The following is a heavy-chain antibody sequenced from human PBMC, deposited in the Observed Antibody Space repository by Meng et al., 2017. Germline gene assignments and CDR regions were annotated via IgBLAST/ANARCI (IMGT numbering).Heavy chain of an antibody. CDR2: IYHSGST. V-gene: IGHV4-31*03. CDR3: ASVVRGVINFDY. Sequence: QVQLPEAGPGRGKLSQTRPLTFTVSGGSISSGGYYWSWIRQHPGKGLEWIGYIYHSGSTYYNPSLKSRVTISVDTSKNQFSLKLSSVTAADTAVYYCASVVRGVINFDYWGQGTLVTVSS. J-gene: IGHJ4*02. D-gene: IGHD3-10*02. CDR1: GGSISSGGYY.